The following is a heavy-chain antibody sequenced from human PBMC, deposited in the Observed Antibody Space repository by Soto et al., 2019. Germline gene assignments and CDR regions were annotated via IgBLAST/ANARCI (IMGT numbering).Heavy chain of an antibody. J-gene: IGHJ4*02. CDR1: GFTFISYA. CDR2: ISGSGGST. V-gene: IGHV3-23*01. Sequence: PGGSLRLACASSGFTFISYAMSWVRQAPGKGLEWVSAISGSGGSTYYADSVKGRFTISRDNSKNTLYLQMNSLRAEDTAVYYCAKDRLSGSCYFDYWGQGTLVTVSS. D-gene: IGHD1-26*01. CDR3: AKDRLSGSCYFDY.